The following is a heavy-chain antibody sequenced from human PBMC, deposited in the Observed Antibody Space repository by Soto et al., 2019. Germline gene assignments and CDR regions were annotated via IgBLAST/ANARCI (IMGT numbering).Heavy chain of an antibody. CDR3: ARQHGTTTSENWFDP. V-gene: IGHV1-18*01. D-gene: IGHD3-3*01. J-gene: IGHJ5*02. CDR1: GYTFFTYD. Sequence: QVHLVQSGVEVKTPGASVKVSCQASGYTFFTYDISWVRQAPGQGLEWRGWISTYSGDTKYAQKFQGRVAMTTDTSTTPAYRELRSLSSADTAVYYCARQHGTTTSENWFDPGCQGTLVTVSS. CDR2: ISTYSGDT.